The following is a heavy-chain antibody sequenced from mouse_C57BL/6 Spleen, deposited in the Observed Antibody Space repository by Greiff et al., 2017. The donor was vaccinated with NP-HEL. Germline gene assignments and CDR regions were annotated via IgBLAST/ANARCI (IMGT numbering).Heavy chain of an antibody. Sequence: QVQLKQSGPGLVQPSQSLSITCTVSGFSLTSYGVHWVRQSPGKGLEWLGVIWSGGSTDYNAAFISRLSISKDNSKSQVFFKMNSLQADDTAIYYCARNSITTVVEYWYFDVWGTGTTVTVSS. V-gene: IGHV2-2*01. CDR2: IWSGGST. J-gene: IGHJ1*03. CDR3: ARNSITTVVEYWYFDV. CDR1: GFSLTSYG. D-gene: IGHD1-1*01.